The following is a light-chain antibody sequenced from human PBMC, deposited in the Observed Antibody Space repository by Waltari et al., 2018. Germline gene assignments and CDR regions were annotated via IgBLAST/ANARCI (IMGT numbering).Light chain of an antibody. CDR1: KLEEKY. J-gene: IGLJ2*01. CDR2: QDS. V-gene: IGLV3-1*01. CDR3: QAWDSSTVV. Sequence: SYELTQPPSVSVSPGQTATIPCSGDKLEEKYACWYQQKPGQSPVLVIYQDSKRPSGIPERFSGSNSGNTATLTISGTQAMDEADYYCQAWDSSTVVFGGGTKLTVL.